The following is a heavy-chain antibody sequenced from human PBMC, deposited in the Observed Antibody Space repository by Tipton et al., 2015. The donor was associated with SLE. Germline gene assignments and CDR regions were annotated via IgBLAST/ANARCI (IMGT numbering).Heavy chain of an antibody. V-gene: IGHV4-34*01. J-gene: IGHJ4*02. D-gene: IGHD3-22*01. CDR3: AFQYYDSSGYRDY. CDR2: VNHRGST. Sequence: TLSLTCAVYGASMNTYTYYWAWIRQTPGQRVEWIGEVNHRGSTNYNPSLKSRATISVDTSKNQFSLKLSSVTAADTAVYYCAFQYYDSSGYRDYWGQGTPVTVSS. CDR1: GASMNTYTYY.